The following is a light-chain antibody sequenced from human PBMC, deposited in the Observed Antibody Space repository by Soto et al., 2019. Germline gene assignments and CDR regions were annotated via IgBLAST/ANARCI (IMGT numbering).Light chain of an antibody. J-gene: IGLJ2*01. Sequence: QSVLTQPPSVSGAPGQTVTISCTGSSTNIGAGSDVHWYQQLPGAAPKLLIYGNTNRPSGVPDRFSGSKSGTSASLAITGLQTEDEADYYCQSYTSSLSGSVFGGGTKLTVL. V-gene: IGLV1-40*01. CDR3: QSYTSSLSGSV. CDR1: STNIGAGSD. CDR2: GNT.